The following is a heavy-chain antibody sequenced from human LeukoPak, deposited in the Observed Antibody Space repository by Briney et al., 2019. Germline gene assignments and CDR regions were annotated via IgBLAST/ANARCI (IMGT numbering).Heavy chain of an antibody. J-gene: IGHJ4*02. V-gene: IGHV4-59*01. CDR1: GGSISSYY. D-gene: IGHD2-2*01. Sequence: SETLSLTCTVSGGSISSYYWSWIRQPPGKGLEWIGYIYDSGSTNYNPSLKSRVTISVDTSKNQFSLKLSSVTAADTAVYYCAREYQLLLDYWGQGTLVTVSS. CDR3: AREYQLLLDY. CDR2: IYDSGST.